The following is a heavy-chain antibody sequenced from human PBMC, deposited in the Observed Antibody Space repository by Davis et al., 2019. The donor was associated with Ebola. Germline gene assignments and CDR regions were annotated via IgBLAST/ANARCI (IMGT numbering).Heavy chain of an antibody. CDR1: GFTFSSYR. V-gene: IGHV3-74*03. J-gene: IGHJ6*04. CDR2: INRDGSST. Sequence: GESLKISCAVSGFTFSSYRMHWVRQVPGTGLVWVSRINRDGSSTKYADSVKGQFTISRDKSKNTLYLQMNSLRAEDTAVYYCADVYGVDVWGKGTTVIVSS. CDR3: ADVYGVDV.